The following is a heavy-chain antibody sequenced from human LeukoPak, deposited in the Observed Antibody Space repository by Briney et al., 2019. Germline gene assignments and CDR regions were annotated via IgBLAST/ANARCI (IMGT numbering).Heavy chain of an antibody. D-gene: IGHD6-19*01. J-gene: IGHJ3*02. Sequence: PSETLSLTCTVSGGSISSYYWSWIRQPAGKGLEWIGRIYTSGSTNYNPSLKSRVTMSVDTSKNQFSLKLSSVTATDTAVYYCARYSSGWYSDAFDIWGQGTMVTVSS. CDR1: GGSISSYY. V-gene: IGHV4-4*07. CDR2: IYTSGST. CDR3: ARYSSGWYSDAFDI.